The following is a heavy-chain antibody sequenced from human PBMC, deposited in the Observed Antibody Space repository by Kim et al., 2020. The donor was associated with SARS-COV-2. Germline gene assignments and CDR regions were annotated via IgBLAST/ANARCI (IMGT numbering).Heavy chain of an antibody. J-gene: IGHJ6*01. V-gene: IGHV4-34*01. CDR2: INHSGST. CDR3: ARRFRAAAGRTLNYYYGM. Sequence: SETLSLTCAVYGGSFSGYYWSWIRQPPGKGLEWIGEINHSGSTNYNPSLKSRVTISVDTSKNQFSLKLSSVTAADTAVYYCARRFRAAAGRTLNYYYGM. D-gene: IGHD6-13*01. CDR1: GGSFSGYY.